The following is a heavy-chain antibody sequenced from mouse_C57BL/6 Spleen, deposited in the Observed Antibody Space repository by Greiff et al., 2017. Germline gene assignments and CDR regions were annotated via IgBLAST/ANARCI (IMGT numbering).Heavy chain of an antibody. CDR3: ASTAQDYFDY. CDR2: ISDGGSYT. V-gene: IGHV5-4*03. D-gene: IGHD3-2*02. J-gene: IGHJ2*01. Sequence: DVMLVESGGGLVKPGGSLKLSCAASGFTFSSYAMSWVRQTPEKRLEWVATISDGGSYTYYPDNVKGRFTISRDNAKNNLYLQMSHLKSEDTAMYYCASTAQDYFDYWGQGTTLTVSS. CDR1: GFTFSSYA.